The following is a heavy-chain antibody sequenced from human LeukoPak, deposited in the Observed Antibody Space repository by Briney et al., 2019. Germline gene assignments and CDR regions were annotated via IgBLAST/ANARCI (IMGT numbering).Heavy chain of an antibody. CDR1: GYTFTSYA. J-gene: IGHJ6*02. D-gene: IGHD3-3*01. CDR2: INTNTGNP. V-gene: IGHV7-4-1*02. CDR3: ATVRYYDFWSGYLGTYYYGMDV. Sequence: ASVKVSCKASGYTFTSYAMNWVRQAPGQGLEWMGRINTNTGNPTYAQGFTGRFVFSLDTSVSTAYLQISSLKAEDTAVYYCATVRYYDFWSGYLGTYYYGMDVWGQGTTVTVSS.